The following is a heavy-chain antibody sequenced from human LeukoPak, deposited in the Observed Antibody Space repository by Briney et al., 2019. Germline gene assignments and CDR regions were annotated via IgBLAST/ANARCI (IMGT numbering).Heavy chain of an antibody. Sequence: GSLRLSCAASKFRFSNYAMNWVRQAPGKGLEWVSSFTGSGGSTYYADSVKGRFTISRDNSKNTLYLQMNSLRAEDTAVYYCAKDLVRGYGGIFDYWGQGTLVTVSS. D-gene: IGHD4-23*01. CDR3: AKDLVRGYGGIFDY. CDR2: FTGSGGST. V-gene: IGHV3-23*01. J-gene: IGHJ4*02. CDR1: KFRFSNYA.